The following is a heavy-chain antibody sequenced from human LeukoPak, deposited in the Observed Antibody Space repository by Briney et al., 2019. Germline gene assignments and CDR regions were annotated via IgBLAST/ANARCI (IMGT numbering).Heavy chain of an antibody. J-gene: IGHJ4*02. V-gene: IGHV3-48*03. CDR1: GFSFSSYE. CDR2: ISSSGSSI. D-gene: IGHD1-14*01. CDR3: ARETATTGADY. Sequence: PGGSLRLSCEASGFSFSSYEMNWVRQAPGKGLEWVSYISSSGSSIYYADSVKGRFTISRDNAKNSLYLQMNSLRGEDTALYYCARETATTGADYWGQGTLVAVSS.